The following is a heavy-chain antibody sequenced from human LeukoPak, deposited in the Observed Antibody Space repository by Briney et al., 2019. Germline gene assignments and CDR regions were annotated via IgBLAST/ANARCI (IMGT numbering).Heavy chain of an antibody. CDR2: INTDGSST. V-gene: IGHV3-74*01. CDR1: GFTFSSYW. CDR3: ARVGYYDSSGYSAY. J-gene: IGHJ4*02. Sequence: GGSLRLSCAASGFTFSSYWMHWVRQAPGKGLVWVSRINTDGSSTSYADSVKGRFTISRDNAKNTLYLQMNSLGAEDTAVYYCARVGYYDSSGYSAYWGQGTLVTVSS. D-gene: IGHD3-22*01.